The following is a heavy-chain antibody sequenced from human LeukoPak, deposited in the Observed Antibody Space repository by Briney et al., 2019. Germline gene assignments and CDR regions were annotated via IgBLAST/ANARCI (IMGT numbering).Heavy chain of an antibody. J-gene: IGHJ4*02. CDR2: IDVTTGIS. D-gene: IGHD3-22*01. V-gene: IGHV3-23*01. Sequence: GGSLRPSCAASGFTLSTYSMSWVSQPPGKGLEWVSTIDVTTGISYYADSVKGRFTISRDDSQNTLFLQLNSLRVDDTAIYYCAKVNYYHPYFWGQGTLVTVSS. CDR3: AKVNYYHPYF. CDR1: GFTLSTYS.